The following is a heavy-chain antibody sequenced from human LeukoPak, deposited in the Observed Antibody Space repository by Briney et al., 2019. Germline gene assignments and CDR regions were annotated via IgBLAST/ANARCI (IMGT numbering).Heavy chain of an antibody. CDR3: ARVGSIAAAGTPDY. V-gene: IGHV3-21*01. Sequence: GGSLRLSCAASGFTFSSYSMKWVRQAPGKGLEWVSSISSGSSYIYYADSVEGRFTTSRDNAKNSLYLQMNSLRAEDTAVYYCARVGSIAAAGTPDYWGQGTLVTVSS. D-gene: IGHD6-13*01. J-gene: IGHJ4*02. CDR1: GFTFSSYS. CDR2: ISSGSSYI.